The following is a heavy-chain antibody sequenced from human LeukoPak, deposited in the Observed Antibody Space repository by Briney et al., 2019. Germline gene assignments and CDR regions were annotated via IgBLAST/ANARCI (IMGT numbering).Heavy chain of an antibody. D-gene: IGHD5-24*01. CDR2: IYYSGST. Sequence: PSETLSLTCTVSGGSISSYYWSWIRQPPGKGLEWIGYIYYSGSTNYNPSLKSRVTISVDTSKNQFSLKLSSVTAADTAVYYCAREGRDGYNLHYYGMDVWGQGTTVTVSS. J-gene: IGHJ6*02. V-gene: IGHV4-59*08. CDR1: GGSISSYY. CDR3: AREGRDGYNLHYYGMDV.